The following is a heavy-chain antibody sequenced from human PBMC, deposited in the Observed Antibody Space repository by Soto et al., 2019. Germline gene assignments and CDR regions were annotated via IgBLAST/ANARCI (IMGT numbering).Heavy chain of an antibody. CDR3: ARGADYSDSSGYYNLDY. V-gene: IGHV1-69*13. Sequence: SVKVSCKASGGTFSSHAISWVRQAPGQGLEWMGGIIPIFGTANYAQKFQGRVTITADESTSTAYMELSSLRSEDTAVYYCARGADYSDSSGYYNLDYWGQGTLVTVS. D-gene: IGHD3-22*01. J-gene: IGHJ4*02. CDR2: IIPIFGTA. CDR1: GGTFSSHA.